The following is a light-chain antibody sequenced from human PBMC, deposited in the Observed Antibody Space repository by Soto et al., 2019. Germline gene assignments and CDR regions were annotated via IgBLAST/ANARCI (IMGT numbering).Light chain of an antibody. CDR2: AVS. CDR3: SSFTSTSTYVV. V-gene: IGLV2-14*01. J-gene: IGLJ3*02. Sequence: QSALTQPASVSGSPGQAITISCTGTSSDIGGYNHVSWYQQHPGQAPKLIISAVSNRPSGVSNRFSGSKSGNTASLTISGLHAEDEAYYYCSSFTSTSTYVVFGGGTKLTVL. CDR1: SSDIGGYNH.